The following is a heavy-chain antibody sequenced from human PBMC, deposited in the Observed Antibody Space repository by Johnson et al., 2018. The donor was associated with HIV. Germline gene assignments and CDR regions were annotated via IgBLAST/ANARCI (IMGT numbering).Heavy chain of an antibody. D-gene: IGHD1-26*01. J-gene: IGHJ3*02. Sequence: MQLVESGGGLVQPGGSLRLSCAASGFTFRNYDMHWVRQATGKRLEWVSGIDTAGNTYYLGSVKGRFTISRENAKNSLYLQLNSLRAGDTALYYCARGSDDGDAFDIWGQGTIVTVSS. CDR3: ARGSDDGDAFDI. V-gene: IGHV3-13*01. CDR2: IDTAGNT. CDR1: GFTFRNYD.